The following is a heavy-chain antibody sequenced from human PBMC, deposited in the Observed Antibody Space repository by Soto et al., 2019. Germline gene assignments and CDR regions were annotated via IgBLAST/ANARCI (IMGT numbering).Heavy chain of an antibody. CDR1: GWSFSGYY. J-gene: IGHJ5*02. Sequence: SETLSLTCAFYGWSFSGYYWSLIRQPPGKGLEWIGEINHSGSTNYNPSLKSRVTISVDTPKNQFSLKLSSVTAADTAVYYCARAKTYYDFWSGYFPWFDPWGQGTLVTVSS. CDR3: ARAKTYYDFWSGYFPWFDP. CDR2: INHSGST. V-gene: IGHV4-34*01. D-gene: IGHD3-3*01.